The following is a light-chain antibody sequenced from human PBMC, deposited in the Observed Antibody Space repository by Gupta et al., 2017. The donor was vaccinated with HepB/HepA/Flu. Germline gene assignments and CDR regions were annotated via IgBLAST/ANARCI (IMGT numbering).Light chain of an antibody. CDR3: HQVGTSYKT. J-gene: IGKJ1*01. CDR2: DAS. CDR1: QSVSTSY. V-gene: IGKV3D-20*01. Sequence: EVVLTQSPATLSLSPGERATLSCGASQSVSTSYLAWYQQKPGLAPRLLIYDASNRATGIPDRFSGSGSGTDFTLTISSLEPEDSAMYYCHQVGTSYKTFGQGTKVEIK.